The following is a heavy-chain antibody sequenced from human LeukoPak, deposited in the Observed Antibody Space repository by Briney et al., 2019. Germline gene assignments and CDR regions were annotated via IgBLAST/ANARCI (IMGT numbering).Heavy chain of an antibody. J-gene: IGHJ6*03. CDR1: GASISTSTYY. Sequence: SETLSLTCTVSGASISTSTYYSGWVRQPPGNGLEWIVNIYYSGTTYYNPSLKSRVTISEDTSRSRFSLMLSSVNAADTAIYFCARQVSDYYYHYMDVWGEGNTVIVSS. V-gene: IGHV4-39*01. CDR3: ARQVSDYYYHYMDV. CDR2: IYYSGTT.